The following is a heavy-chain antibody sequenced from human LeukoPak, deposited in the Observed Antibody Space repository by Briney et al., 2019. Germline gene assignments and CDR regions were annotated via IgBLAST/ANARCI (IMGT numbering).Heavy chain of an antibody. J-gene: IGHJ4*02. Sequence: ASETLSLTCSVSGGSINSYYWTWIRQHPGKGLEWIGYIYYSGSTYYNPSLKSRVTISVDTSKNQFSLKLSSVTAADTAVYYCARDPVAAAGIFDYWGQGTLVTVSS. CDR3: ARDPVAAAGIFDY. V-gene: IGHV4-59*06. D-gene: IGHD6-13*01. CDR1: GGSINSYY. CDR2: IYYSGST.